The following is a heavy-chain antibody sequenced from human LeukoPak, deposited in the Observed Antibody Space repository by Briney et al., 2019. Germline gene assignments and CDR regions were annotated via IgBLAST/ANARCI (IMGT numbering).Heavy chain of an antibody. CDR3: ARGGVDDSYGMDV. D-gene: IGHD3-3*01. J-gene: IGHJ6*02. CDR1: GNTFTSNY. V-gene: IGHV1-46*01. CDR2: IKPSDGSI. Sequence: ASVKISCKASGNTFTSNYLHGVRQSPGQGLEWMAIIKPSDGSILYAQKFQGRITVTRDTSTSTVYMELSSLRSEDTAVYYCARGGVDDSYGMDVWGQGTTVTVFS.